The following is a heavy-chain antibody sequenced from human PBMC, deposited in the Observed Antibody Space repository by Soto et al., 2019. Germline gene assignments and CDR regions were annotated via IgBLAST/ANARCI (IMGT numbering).Heavy chain of an antibody. Sequence: GGSLRLSCVASGFTFSSYAMSWVRQAPGKGLEWVSAISGSGGSTYYADSVKGRFTISRDNSKNTLYLQMNSLRAEDTAVYYCATSGAAAGPGWFDPWGQGTLVTVSS. D-gene: IGHD6-13*01. CDR1: GFTFSSYA. CDR3: ATSGAAAGPGWFDP. V-gene: IGHV3-23*01. J-gene: IGHJ5*02. CDR2: ISGSGGST.